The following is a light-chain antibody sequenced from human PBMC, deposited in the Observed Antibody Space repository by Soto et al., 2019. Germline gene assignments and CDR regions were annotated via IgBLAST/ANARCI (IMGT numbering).Light chain of an antibody. J-gene: IGLJ1*01. CDR2: DVS. Sequence: QSALTQPASVSGSPGQSITISCTGTSSDVGGYNYVSWYQQHPGKAPKVMIYDVSKRPSGVSHRFSGSKSGNTASLSISGLQAEDEADYYCNSYTSSSTLPYVFGTGTKLTVL. V-gene: IGLV2-14*01. CDR3: NSYTSSSTLPYV. CDR1: SSDVGGYNY.